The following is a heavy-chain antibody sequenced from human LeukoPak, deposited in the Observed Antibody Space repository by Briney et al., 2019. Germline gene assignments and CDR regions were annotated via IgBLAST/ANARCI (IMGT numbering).Heavy chain of an antibody. V-gene: IGHV1-18*01. J-gene: IGHJ6*03. CDR1: GYTFTSYG. Sequence: ASVKVSCKASGYTFTSYGISWVRQAPGQGLEWMGWISSYNGNTNYAQNFQGRVTMTTDTSTSTAYMELRSLKFDDTAVYYCARTTEGGYTSYGYFYYYYMDVWGKGTTVTISS. CDR2: ISSYNGNT. CDR3: ARTTEGGYTSYGYFYYYYMDV. D-gene: IGHD3-16*01.